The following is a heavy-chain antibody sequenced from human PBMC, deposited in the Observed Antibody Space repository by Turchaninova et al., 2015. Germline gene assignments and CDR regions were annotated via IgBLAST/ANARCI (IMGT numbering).Heavy chain of an antibody. CDR2: ISSSSNDR. CDR3: ARGVGAHD. V-gene: IGHV3-21*01. CDR1: GFTFSSYS. D-gene: IGHD3-3*01. Sequence: EVQLVESGGGLVKPGGSLRLSCAASGFTFSSYSMNWVGQAPGKGRGWVSSISSSSNDRYYADSGKGRFTSSRYNAKNSLYLQMNSLRAEDTAVYYCARGVGAHDWGQGTLVTVSS. J-gene: IGHJ4*02.